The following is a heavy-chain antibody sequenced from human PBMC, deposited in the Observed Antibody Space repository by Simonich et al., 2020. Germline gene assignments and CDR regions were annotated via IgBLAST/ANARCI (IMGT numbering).Heavy chain of an antibody. CDR1: GYTFTSYD. CDR2: MNTNSGNT. D-gene: IGHD6-13*01. V-gene: IGHV1-8*02. CDR3: ARDQGGRAAAATDY. J-gene: IGHJ4*02. Sequence: QVQLVQSGAEVKKPGASVKVSCKASGYTFTSYDINWVGQATGQGLEWMGWMNTNSGNTGYAQKFQGRVTMTTDTSTSTAYMELRSLRSDDTAVYYCARDQGGRAAAATDYWGQGTLVTVSS.